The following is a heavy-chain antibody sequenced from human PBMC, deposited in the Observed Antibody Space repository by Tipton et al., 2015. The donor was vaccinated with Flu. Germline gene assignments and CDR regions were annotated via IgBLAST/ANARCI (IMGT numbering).Heavy chain of an antibody. D-gene: IGHD3-16*01. CDR1: GYSIRSAYY. CDR2: IYHSGTT. CDR3: ARARAPYYYYAMDV. Sequence: GLVKPSETLSLTCSVSGYSIRSAYYWGWVRRPPGKGLEWIGTIYHSGTTYYNPSPKSRLTISVDTSKNQFSLRLSSVTAADTAVYYCARARAPYYYYAMDVWGQGTTVTVSS. V-gene: IGHV4-38-2*02. J-gene: IGHJ6*02.